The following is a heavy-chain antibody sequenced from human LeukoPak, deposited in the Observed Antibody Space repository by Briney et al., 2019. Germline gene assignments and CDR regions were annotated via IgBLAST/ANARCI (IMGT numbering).Heavy chain of an antibody. CDR1: GYRFSSYW. J-gene: IGHJ3*02. V-gene: IGHV5-51*01. Sequence: GESLKISCKGSGYRFSSYWNVWVRQLPGKGLEWMGIIYPGDSDTRYSPSFQGQVTVSADKSTSTAYLQWSSLKASDTAMYYCAATYPVAFNIWGQGTMVTVSS. CDR2: IYPGDSDT. D-gene: IGHD2-2*02. CDR3: AATYPVAFNI.